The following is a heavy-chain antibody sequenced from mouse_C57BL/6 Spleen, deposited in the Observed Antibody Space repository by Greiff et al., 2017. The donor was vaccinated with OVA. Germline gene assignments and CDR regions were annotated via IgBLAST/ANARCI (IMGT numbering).Heavy chain of an antibody. Sequence: QVQLKQPGAELVKPGASVKLSCKASGYTFTSYWMQWVKQRPGQGLEWIGEIDPSDSYTNYNQKFKGKATLTVDTSSSTAYMQLSSLTSEDSAVYYCARRDYGIAMDYWGQGTSVTVSS. CDR2: IDPSDSYT. J-gene: IGHJ4*01. CDR1: GYTFTSYW. CDR3: ARRDYGIAMDY. D-gene: IGHD1-1*01. V-gene: IGHV1-50*01.